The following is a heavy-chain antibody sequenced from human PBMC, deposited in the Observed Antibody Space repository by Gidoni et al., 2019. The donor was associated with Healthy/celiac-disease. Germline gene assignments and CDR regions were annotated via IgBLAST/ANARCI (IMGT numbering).Heavy chain of an antibody. CDR2: ISYDGSNK. Sequence: QVQLVESGGGVVQPGRSLRLSCAASRFTFSSYGMHWVRQAPGKGLEWVAVISYDGSNKYYADSVKGRFTISRDNSKNTLYLQMNSLRAEDTAVYYCAKDRRLSGSYFDYWGQGTLVTVSS. D-gene: IGHD6-25*01. V-gene: IGHV3-30*18. CDR1: RFTFSSYG. J-gene: IGHJ4*02. CDR3: AKDRRLSGSYFDY.